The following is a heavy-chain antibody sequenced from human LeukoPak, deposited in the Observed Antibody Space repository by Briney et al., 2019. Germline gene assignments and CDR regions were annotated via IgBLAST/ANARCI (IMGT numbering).Heavy chain of an antibody. Sequence: GASVKVSCKASGYTFTSYGISWVRQAPGQGLEWMGWISAYNGNTNYAQKLQGRVTMATDTSTSTAYMELRSLRSDDTAVYYCARNSPGIVGATDFDYWGQGTLVTVSS. V-gene: IGHV1-18*01. D-gene: IGHD1-26*01. CDR1: GYTFTSYG. CDR2: ISAYNGNT. J-gene: IGHJ4*02. CDR3: ARNSPGIVGATDFDY.